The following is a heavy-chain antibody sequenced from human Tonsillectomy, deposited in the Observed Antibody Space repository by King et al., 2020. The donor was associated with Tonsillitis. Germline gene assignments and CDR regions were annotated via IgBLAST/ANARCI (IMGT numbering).Heavy chain of an antibody. V-gene: IGHV3-11*01. D-gene: IGHD1-7*01. CDR1: GFTFSDYY. Sequence: VQLVESGGDLVKPGGSLRLSCVVSGFTFSDYYMSWIRQAPGKGLEWVSHINNSGRRTYYADSGEGRFCISRDNAKNSLYLQMSSLRAEDTAVYYCAREELSGPNWFDPWGQGTLVTVSS. J-gene: IGHJ5*02. CDR2: INNSGRRT. CDR3: AREELSGPNWFDP.